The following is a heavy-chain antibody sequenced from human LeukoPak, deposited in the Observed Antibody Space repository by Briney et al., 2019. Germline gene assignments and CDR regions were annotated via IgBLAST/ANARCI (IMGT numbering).Heavy chain of an antibody. CDR1: GYTFTGYY. CDR2: INPNSGGT. D-gene: IGHD2-15*01. V-gene: IGHV1-2*04. CDR3: AREPYCSGGSCYSYGMDV. J-gene: IGHJ6*02. Sequence: VASVKASCKASGYTFTGYYMHWVRQAPGQGLEWMGWINPNSGGTNYAQKFQGWVTMTRDTSISTAYMELSRLRSDDTAVYYCAREPYCSGGSCYSYGMDVWGQGTTVTVSS.